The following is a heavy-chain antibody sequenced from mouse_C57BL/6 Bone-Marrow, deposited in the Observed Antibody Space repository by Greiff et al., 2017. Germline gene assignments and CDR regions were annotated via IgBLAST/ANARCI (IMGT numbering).Heavy chain of an antibody. J-gene: IGHJ2*01. CDR3: ARVYYGNYDY. CDR1: GYTFTSYT. CDR2: INPSSGYT. Sequence: VQLMESGAELARPGASVKMSCKASGYTFTSYTMHWVKQRPGQGLEWIGYINPSSGYTKYNQKFKDKATLTADKSSSTAYMQLSSLTSEDSAVYYCARVYYGNYDYWGQGTTLTVSS. V-gene: IGHV1-4*01. D-gene: IGHD2-1*01.